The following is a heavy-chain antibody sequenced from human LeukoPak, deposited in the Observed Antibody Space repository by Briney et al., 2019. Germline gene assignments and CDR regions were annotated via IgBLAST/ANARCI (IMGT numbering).Heavy chain of an antibody. D-gene: IGHD3-9*01. J-gene: IGHJ4*02. CDR2: IYTSGST. Sequence: SETLSLTCTVSGGSISSYYWSWIRQPAGKGLEWIGRIYTSGSTNYNPSLKSRVTMSVDTSKNQFSLKLSSVTAADTAVYYCARSNAHYDILTGYYFGGLDYWGQGTLVTVSS. V-gene: IGHV4-4*07. CDR1: GGSISSYY. CDR3: ARSNAHYDILTGYYFGGLDY.